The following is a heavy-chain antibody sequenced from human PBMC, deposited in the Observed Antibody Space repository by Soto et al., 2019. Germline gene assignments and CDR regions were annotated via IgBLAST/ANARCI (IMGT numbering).Heavy chain of an antibody. V-gene: IGHV4-4*07. CDR2: IYSTGTA. CDR3: ARDDYYDSNNWLDP. CDR1: GGSINIYY. D-gene: IGHD3-22*01. J-gene: IGHJ5*02. Sequence: LSLTCTVSGGSINIYYWSWIRQAAGKGLEWIGRIYSTGTANYNPSLKSRVTMSVDTYENQISLRLSSVTAADTAVYYCARDDYYDSNNWLDPWGQGTLVTVSS.